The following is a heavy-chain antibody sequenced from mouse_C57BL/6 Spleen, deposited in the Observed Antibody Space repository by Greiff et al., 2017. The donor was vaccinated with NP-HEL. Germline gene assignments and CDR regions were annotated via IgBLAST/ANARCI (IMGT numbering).Heavy chain of an antibody. CDR2: IYPGSGST. J-gene: IGHJ2*01. Sequence: QVQLQQSGAELVKPGASVKMSCKASGYTFTSYWITWVKQRPGQGLEWIGDIYPGSGSTNYNEKFKSKATLTVDTSSSTAYMQLSSLTSEDSAVYYCARTFITTVVAGGNYFDYWGQGTTLTVSS. D-gene: IGHD1-1*01. V-gene: IGHV1-55*01. CDR3: ARTFITTVVAGGNYFDY. CDR1: GYTFTSYW.